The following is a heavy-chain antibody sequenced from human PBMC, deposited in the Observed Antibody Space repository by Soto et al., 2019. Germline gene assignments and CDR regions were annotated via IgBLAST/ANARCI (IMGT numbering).Heavy chain of an antibody. CDR1: GFTFSDYY. D-gene: IGHD5-18*01. V-gene: IGHV3-11*01. CDR2: ISSSGSTI. Sequence: GGSLRLSCAASGFTFSDYYMSWIRQAPGKGLEWVSYISSSGSTIYYADSVKGRFTISRDNAKNSLYLQMNSLRAEDTAVYYCARDGIRGRLWSHFFGHWGQGTLVTVSS. CDR3: ARDGIRGRLWSHFFGH. J-gene: IGHJ4*02.